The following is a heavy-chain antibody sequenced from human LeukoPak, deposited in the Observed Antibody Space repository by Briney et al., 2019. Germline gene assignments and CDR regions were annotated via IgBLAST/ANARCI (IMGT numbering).Heavy chain of an antibody. Sequence: QSGASLRLSCAASGFTFSSYGMHWVRQAPGKGLELVAVISYDGSTKYYADSVKGRFTISRDNSKNTLYLQTNSLRAEDTAVYYCAKIAAAGKLVPPGSVPYWDQGTLATVSS. D-gene: IGHD6-13*01. J-gene: IGHJ4*02. CDR1: GFTFSSYG. CDR3: AKIAAAGKLVPPGSVPY. V-gene: IGHV3-30*18. CDR2: ISYDGSTK.